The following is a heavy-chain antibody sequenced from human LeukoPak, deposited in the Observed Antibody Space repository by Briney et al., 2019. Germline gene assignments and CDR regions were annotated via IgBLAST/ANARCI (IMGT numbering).Heavy chain of an antibody. CDR2: MNPNSGNT. D-gene: IGHD3-3*01. CDR3: ARTDYDFWSGTARRYHYYYMDV. V-gene: IGHV1-8*03. J-gene: IGHJ6*03. Sequence: ASVKVSCKASGYTFTSYDINWVRQATGQGLEWMGWMNPNSGNTGYAQKFQGRVTITRNTSISTAYMELSSLRSEDTAVYYCARTDYDFWSGTARRYHYYYMDVWGKGTTVTVSS. CDR1: GYTFTSYD.